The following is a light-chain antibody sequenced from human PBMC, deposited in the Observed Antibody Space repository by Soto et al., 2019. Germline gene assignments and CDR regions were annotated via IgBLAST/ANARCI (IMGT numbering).Light chain of an antibody. Sequence: QSALAQPRSVSGSPGQSVTISCTGTRSDVGGYNYVSWYQQHPGKAPKVMIYDVSKRLSGVPDRFSGSKSGNTASLTISGLQAEDEADYYCCSHAGSYTYVFGTGTKLTVL. CDR2: DVS. CDR1: RSDVGGYNY. CDR3: CSHAGSYTYV. V-gene: IGLV2-11*01. J-gene: IGLJ1*01.